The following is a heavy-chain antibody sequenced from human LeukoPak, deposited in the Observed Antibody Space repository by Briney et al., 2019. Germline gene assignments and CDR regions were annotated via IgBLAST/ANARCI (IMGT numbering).Heavy chain of an antibody. D-gene: IGHD6-19*01. CDR2: ISSSSSYI. CDR3: ARDAQWLVPEGYYFYMDV. Sequence: PGGSLRLSCAGSGFTFSCYNLNWFRQAPGKGLERVSSISSSSSYIFYADSVKGRFTVSRDNAKNSLYLQMNSLRAEDTAVYYCARDAQWLVPEGYYFYMDVWGKGITVTVSS. J-gene: IGHJ6*03. CDR1: GFTFSCYN. V-gene: IGHV3-21*01.